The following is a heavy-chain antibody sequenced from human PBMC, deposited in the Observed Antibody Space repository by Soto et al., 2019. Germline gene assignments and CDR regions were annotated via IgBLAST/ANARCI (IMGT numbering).Heavy chain of an antibody. CDR3: ATSGKLEGEKVYDAFDR. V-gene: IGHV5-51*01. Sequence: GESEKRSEKGCGDRYTSYWIGWERQKTGKGLEWMGIIYPGDSDTRYSPSFQGQVTISADKSISTAYLQWSSLKASDTAMYYCATSGKLEGEKVYDAFDRWGQGTMVTVSS. CDR2: IYPGDSDT. J-gene: IGHJ3*02. D-gene: IGHD3-10*01. CDR1: GDRYTSYW.